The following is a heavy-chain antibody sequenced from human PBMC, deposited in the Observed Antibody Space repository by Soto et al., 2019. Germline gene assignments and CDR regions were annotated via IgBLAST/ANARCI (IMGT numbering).Heavy chain of an antibody. CDR1: GFAFISFA. J-gene: IGHJ4*02. Sequence: GGSLRLSCAASGFAFISFAMHGCRHAPGKGREWVAVISDDGSNKYYADSVKGRFTISRDNSKNTLYLQMGSLRSEDTAVYSCARVEQWLYIAKYWGQGTLVTVSS. V-gene: IGHV3-30-3*01. CDR3: ARVEQWLYIAKY. D-gene: IGHD6-19*01. CDR2: ISDDGSNK.